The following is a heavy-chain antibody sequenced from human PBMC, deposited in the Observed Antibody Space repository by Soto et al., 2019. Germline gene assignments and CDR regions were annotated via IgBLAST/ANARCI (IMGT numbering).Heavy chain of an antibody. CDR1: CGSISSYC. V-gene: IGHV4-4*07. Sequence: PSEALSHTRTGSCGSISSYCWSLNRQPPGKGLGWIGRIYTSASTNYNPSLKSRVTMSVDTSKNQFSQKLSSVTAADTAVYYCARDGSAAGYYYYGLDVCRQGPTV. J-gene: IGHJ6*02. CDR3: ARDGSAAGYYYYGLDV. CDR2: IYTSAST. D-gene: IGHD6-13*01.